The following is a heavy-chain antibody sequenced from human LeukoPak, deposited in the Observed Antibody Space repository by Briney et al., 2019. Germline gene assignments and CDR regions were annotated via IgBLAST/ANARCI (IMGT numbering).Heavy chain of an antibody. J-gene: IGHJ6*02. CDR3: ARELGAVHYYYSGMDV. CDR2: ISSSGSTI. Sequence: GGSLRFSCAASGFTFSDYYMSWIRQAPGKGLEGVSYISSSGSTIYYADSVKGRFTISRDNAKNSLNLQMNSLRAEDPVVYSCARELGAVHYYYSGMDVWGQGTTVTVSS. V-gene: IGHV3-11*01. D-gene: IGHD6-25*01. CDR1: GFTFSDYY.